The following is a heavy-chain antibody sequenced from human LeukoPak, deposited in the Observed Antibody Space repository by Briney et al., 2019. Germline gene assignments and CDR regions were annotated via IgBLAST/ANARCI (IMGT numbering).Heavy chain of an antibody. J-gene: IGHJ4*02. CDR1: GFSFSDHF. D-gene: IGHD5-18*01. CDR3: SRARMGDGYNYV. Sequence: GGSLRLSCAVSGFSFSDHFMDWDRQAPGKGLEWVGRSTKRGNNYNTHYAASVKDRFTISRDDSDNSLYLQMNSLKTEDTAVYYCSRARMGDGYNYVWGQGTLVTVSS. CDR2: STKRGNNYNT. V-gene: IGHV3-72*01.